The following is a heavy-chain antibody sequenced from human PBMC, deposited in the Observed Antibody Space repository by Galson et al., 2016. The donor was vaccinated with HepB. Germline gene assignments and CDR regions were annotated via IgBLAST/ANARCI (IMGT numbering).Heavy chain of an antibody. D-gene: IGHD3-3*02. CDR1: GFTFSSYA. J-gene: IGHJ6*02. CDR2: ITGSGGGT. V-gene: IGHV3-23*01. CDR3: ARDPGALYNHLGSDVNQYGMDV. Sequence: SLRLSCAVSGFTFSSYALSWVRQAPGKGLEWVSAITGSGGGTYYADSAKGRLTVSRDNSKNTLFLQMNSLSAEDTAVYYCARDPGALYNHLGSDVNQYGMDVWGQGTTVTVSS.